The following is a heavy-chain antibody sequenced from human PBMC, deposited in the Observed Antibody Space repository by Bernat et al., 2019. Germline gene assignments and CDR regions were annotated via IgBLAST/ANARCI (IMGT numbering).Heavy chain of an antibody. CDR1: GFTFRGYW. D-gene: IGHD2-2*01. Sequence: EVQLVESGGGLVQPGGSLRLSCAASGFTFRGYWMTWVHQAPGKGLEWVANIKQDGSEKYYVDSVKGRFTISRDNAKNSLDLQMNSLRAEDTAVYYCARVRSTSRNFDYWGQGTLVTVSS. CDR3: ARVRSTSRNFDY. J-gene: IGHJ4*02. V-gene: IGHV3-7*03. CDR2: IKQDGSEK.